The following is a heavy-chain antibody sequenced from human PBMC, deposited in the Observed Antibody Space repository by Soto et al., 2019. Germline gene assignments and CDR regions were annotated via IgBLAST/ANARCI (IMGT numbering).Heavy chain of an antibody. CDR2: IYYSGST. J-gene: IGHJ6*03. D-gene: IGHD3-10*01. V-gene: IGHV4-59*01. CDR3: ARVYGGSGSYYIHPDTGYYYYYMDV. Sequence: SETLSLTCTVSGGSISSYYWSWIRQPPGKGLEWIGYIYYSGSTNYNPSLKSRVTISVDTSKNQFSLKLSSVTAADTAVYYCARVYGGSGSYYIHPDTGYYYYYMDVWGKGTTVTVSS. CDR1: GGSISSYY.